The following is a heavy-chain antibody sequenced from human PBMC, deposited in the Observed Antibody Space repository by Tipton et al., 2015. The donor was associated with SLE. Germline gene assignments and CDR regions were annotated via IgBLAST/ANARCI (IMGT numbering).Heavy chain of an antibody. J-gene: IGHJ4*02. D-gene: IGHD7-27*01. CDR1: GGSISSGSYY. CDR2: INHSGST. CDR3: ARDPGY. Sequence: TLSLTCTVSGGSISSGSYYWSWIRQPPGKGLEWIGEINHSGSTNSNPSLKSRVTISVDTSKNQFSLKLSSVTAADTAVYYCARDPGYWGQGTLVTVSS. V-gene: IGHV4-39*07.